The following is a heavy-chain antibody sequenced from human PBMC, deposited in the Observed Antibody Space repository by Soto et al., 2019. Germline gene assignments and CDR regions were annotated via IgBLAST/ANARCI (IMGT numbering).Heavy chain of an antibody. CDR2: INHSGST. CDR1: GGSFSGYY. CDR3: ARVGVSCSGGSCYYFDH. D-gene: IGHD2-15*01. J-gene: IGHJ4*02. V-gene: IGHV4-34*01. Sequence: SETLSLTCAVYGGSFSGYYWSWIRQPPGKGLEWIGEINHSGSTNYNPSLKSRVTISVDTSKNRFSLKLSSVTAADTAVYYCARVGVSCSGGSCYYFDHWGQGTRVTVSS.